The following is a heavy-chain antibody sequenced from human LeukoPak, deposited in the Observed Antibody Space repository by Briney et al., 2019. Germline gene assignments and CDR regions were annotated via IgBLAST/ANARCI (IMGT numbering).Heavy chain of an antibody. CDR1: GGSISSYY. D-gene: IGHD1-1*01. CDR2: IYYSGST. V-gene: IGHV4-59*01. Sequence: SETLSLTCTVSGGSISSYYWSWIRQPPGKGLEWIGYIYYSGSTNYNPSLKRRVTISVETSKNQFSLKLSSVTAADTAVYYCARPKLNDDAFDIWGQGTMVTVSS. J-gene: IGHJ3*02. CDR3: ARPKLNDDAFDI.